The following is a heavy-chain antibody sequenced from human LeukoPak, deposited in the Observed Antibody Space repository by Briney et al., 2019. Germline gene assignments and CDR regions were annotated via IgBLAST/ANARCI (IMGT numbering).Heavy chain of an antibody. CDR3: ARHYGP. Sequence: SETLSLTCVVSGDSITSSRWWNWVRQAPGKGLEWIGETHHGGSTYYNPSLKSRVTISVDTSKNQFSLKLNSVTATDTAVYYCARHYGPWGQGTLVTVSS. J-gene: IGHJ4*02. CDR2: THHGGST. CDR1: GDSITSSRW. D-gene: IGHD3-16*01. V-gene: IGHV4/OR15-8*01.